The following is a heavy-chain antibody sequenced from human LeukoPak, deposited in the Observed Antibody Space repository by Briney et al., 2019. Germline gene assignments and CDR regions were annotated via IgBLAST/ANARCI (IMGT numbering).Heavy chain of an antibody. Sequence: PGRSLRLSCAASRFTFSSYGMHWVRQAPGKGLEWVAVISYDGSIKYYADSVKGRFTISRDNAKNSLYLQMNSLRAEDTAAYYCARSPIAAAGTGDYWGQGTLVTVSS. CDR3: ARSPIAAAGTGDY. D-gene: IGHD6-13*01. CDR1: RFTFSSYG. V-gene: IGHV3-30*03. CDR2: ISYDGSIK. J-gene: IGHJ4*02.